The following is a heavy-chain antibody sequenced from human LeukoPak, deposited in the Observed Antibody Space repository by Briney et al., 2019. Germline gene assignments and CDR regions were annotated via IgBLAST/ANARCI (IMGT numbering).Heavy chain of an antibody. CDR3: AKDGHYYYDSSGYYFFDY. D-gene: IGHD3-22*01. J-gene: IGHJ4*02. CDR2: ISGSGGTT. V-gene: IGHV3-23*01. Sequence: GGSLRLSCAASGFTFSNYAMTWVRQAPGKGLEWVSAISGSGGTTYYADSVKGRFTISRDNSKNTLHLQMNSLRAEDTAIYYCAKDGHYYYDSSGYYFFDYWGQGTLVTVSS. CDR1: GFTFSNYA.